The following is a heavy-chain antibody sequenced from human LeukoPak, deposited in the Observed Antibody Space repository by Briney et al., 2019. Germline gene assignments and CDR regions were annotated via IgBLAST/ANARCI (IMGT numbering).Heavy chain of an antibody. CDR1: GYSFTTYW. J-gene: IGHJ5*02. V-gene: IGHV5-51*01. CDR3: ARRAYGDYRFDP. D-gene: IGHD4-17*01. Sequence: GESLKISCKGSGYSFTTYWIAWLRQMPGKGLELMGIIYPGDSDTRYSPSFQGQVTMSADKSISTAYLQWSSLKASDTAIYYCARRAYGDYRFDPWGQGTLVTVSS. CDR2: IYPGDSDT.